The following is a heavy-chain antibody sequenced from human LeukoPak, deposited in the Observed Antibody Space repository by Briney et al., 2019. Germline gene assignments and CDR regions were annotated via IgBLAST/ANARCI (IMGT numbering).Heavy chain of an antibody. J-gene: IGHJ5*02. Sequence: SETLSLTCNASGGSTSSYYWSWIRQLPGKGLEWIGYIYYSGSTYYNPSLKSRVTISVDTSKNQFSLKLSSVTAADTAVYYCARGGVPKRWFDPWGQGTLVTVSS. CDR2: IYYSGST. D-gene: IGHD2-2*01. CDR1: GGSTSSYY. V-gene: IGHV4-30-4*01. CDR3: ARGGVPKRWFDP.